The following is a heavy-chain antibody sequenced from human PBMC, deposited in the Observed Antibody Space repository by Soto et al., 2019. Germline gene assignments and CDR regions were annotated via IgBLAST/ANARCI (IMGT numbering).Heavy chain of an antibody. Sequence: SGGSLRLSCAASGFTFSSYAMSWVRQAPGKGLEWVSAISGSGGSTYYADSVKGRFTISRDNSKNTLYLQMSSLRAEDTAVYYCAKEEDIGALSGPSGYYYGMDVRGQGTTVTVSS. J-gene: IGHJ6*02. D-gene: IGHD5-12*01. CDR1: GFTFSSYA. CDR2: ISGSGGST. CDR3: AKEEDIGALSGPSGYYYGMDV. V-gene: IGHV3-23*01.